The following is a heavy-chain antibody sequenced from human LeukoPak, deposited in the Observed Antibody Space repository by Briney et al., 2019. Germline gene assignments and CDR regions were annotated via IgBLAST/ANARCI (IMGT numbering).Heavy chain of an antibody. Sequence: SETLSLTCAVSGGSFSCHYWSWIRQPPGKGLEWIGHTHDIGYTNFNPSLKSRVTTSVDTSKNHFSLSLTSVTAADTAIYFCARWEGGLYERMRRRRFTDSNGVDRWGQGILVIVSS. CDR2: THDIGYT. CDR1: GGSFSCHY. CDR3: ARWEGGLYERMRRRRFTDSNGVDR. D-gene: IGHD1-1*01. J-gene: IGHJ5*02. V-gene: IGHV4-4*09.